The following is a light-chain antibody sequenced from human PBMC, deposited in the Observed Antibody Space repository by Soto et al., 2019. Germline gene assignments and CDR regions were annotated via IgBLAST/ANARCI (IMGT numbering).Light chain of an antibody. CDR3: SSYTSSNTLL. V-gene: IGLV2-14*01. CDR1: SSDVGGYNY. Sequence: QSALTQPASVSGSPGQSITVSCTGTSSDVGGYNYVSWYQQYPGKAPKVMIYDVSNRPSGVSNRFSGSKSGNTASLTISGLQAEDEADYYCSSYTSSNTLLFGGGTKVTVL. CDR2: DVS. J-gene: IGLJ2*01.